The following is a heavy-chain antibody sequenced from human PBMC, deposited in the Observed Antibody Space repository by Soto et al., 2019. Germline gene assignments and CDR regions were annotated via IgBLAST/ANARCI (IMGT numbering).Heavy chain of an antibody. CDR1: GYTFTGDY. CDR2: INPNSGGT. D-gene: IGHD5-18*01. V-gene: IGHV1-2*02. Sequence: ASVKVSCKASGYTFTGDYMHWVRQAPGQGLEWMGWINPNSGGTSYAQKFQGRVTMTRDTSISTAYMELSRLRSDDTAVYYCARGGRQIRGYIMDYWGQGTLVTVSS. J-gene: IGHJ4*02. CDR3: ARGGRQIRGYIMDY.